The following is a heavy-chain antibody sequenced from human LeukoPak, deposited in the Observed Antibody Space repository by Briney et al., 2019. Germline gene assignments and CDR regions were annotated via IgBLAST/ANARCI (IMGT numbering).Heavy chain of an antibody. D-gene: IGHD2-2*02. V-gene: IGHV4-34*01. CDR1: GGSFSGYY. Sequence: PSETLSLTCAVYGGSFSGYYWSWTRQPPGKGLEWIGEINHSGSTNYNPSLKSRVTISVDTSKNQFSLKLSSVTAADTAVYCCAKGWDIVVVPAAIPNINWFDPWGQGTLVTVSS. CDR2: INHSGST. J-gene: IGHJ5*02. CDR3: AKGWDIVVVPAAIPNINWFDP.